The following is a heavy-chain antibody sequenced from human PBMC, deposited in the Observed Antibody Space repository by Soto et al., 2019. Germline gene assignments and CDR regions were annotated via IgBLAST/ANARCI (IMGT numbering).Heavy chain of an antibody. CDR3: ARPDGVVAAAIDY. J-gene: IGHJ4*02. CDR1: GFTFSSYW. Sequence: GGSLRLSCAASGFTFSSYWMTWVRQAPGKGLEWVANIKQDGSETYYVDSLKGRFTISRDNARNSLYLQMNSLRAEDTAVYYCARPDGVVAAAIDYWGQGTLVTVSS. V-gene: IGHV3-7*01. D-gene: IGHD2-2*01. CDR2: IKQDGSET.